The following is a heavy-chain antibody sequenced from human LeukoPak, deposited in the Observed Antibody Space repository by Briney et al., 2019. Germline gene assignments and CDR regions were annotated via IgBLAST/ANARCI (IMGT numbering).Heavy chain of an antibody. CDR1: GGSISSSGYY. Sequence: SETLSLTCTVSGGSISSSGYYWGWIRQPPGKGLEWIASIYYSGSTYYNPSLKSRVTISVGMSKNQLSLKLSSLTAADTAVYYCARHEYSGSYYGLSWFDPWGQGTLVTVSS. CDR3: ARHEYSGSYYGLSWFDP. D-gene: IGHD1-26*01. J-gene: IGHJ5*02. CDR2: IYYSGST. V-gene: IGHV4-39*01.